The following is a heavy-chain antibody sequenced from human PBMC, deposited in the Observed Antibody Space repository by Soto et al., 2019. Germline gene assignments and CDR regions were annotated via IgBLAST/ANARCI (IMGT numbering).Heavy chain of an antibody. Sequence: QVQLQESGPGLVKPSQTLSLTCTVSGDSVSGGDSYWSWIRQPPGKALEWIGYTSFSGYTSYTPSLKSRVTRSVNMSTSQLSLRLTSVTAADSAIYYCVRGGNPSHYATSGPGTFDKWGQGTLVSVSS. CDR3: VRGGNPSHYATSGPGTFDK. CDR1: GDSVSGGDSY. CDR2: TSFSGYT. J-gene: IGHJ4*02. D-gene: IGHD3-22*01. V-gene: IGHV4-30-4*01.